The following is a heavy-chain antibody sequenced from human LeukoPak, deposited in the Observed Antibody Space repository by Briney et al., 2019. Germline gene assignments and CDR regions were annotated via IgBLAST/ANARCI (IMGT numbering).Heavy chain of an antibody. Sequence: GESLKISCKGSGYSFTSYWIGWVRQMPGKGLEWMGIIYPGDSDTRYSPSFQGQVTISADKSISTAYLQWSSLKASDTAMYYCTRGAVMAHYYFDYWGQGTLVTVSS. CDR3: TRGAVMAHYYFDY. V-gene: IGHV5-51*01. CDR2: IYPGDSDT. J-gene: IGHJ4*02. CDR1: GYSFTSYW. D-gene: IGHD3-16*01.